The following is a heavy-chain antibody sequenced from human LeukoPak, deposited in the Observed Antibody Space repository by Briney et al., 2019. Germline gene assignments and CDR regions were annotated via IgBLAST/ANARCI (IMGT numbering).Heavy chain of an antibody. J-gene: IGHJ6*02. V-gene: IGHV1-69*13. CDR1: GGTFSSYA. CDR3: ARDMGDSSGYYASDNYYGMDV. Sequence: SVKVSCKASGGTFSSYAISWVRQAPGQGLEWMGGIIPIFGTANYAQKFQGRVTITADESTSTAYMELSSLRSDDTAVYYCARDMGDSSGYYASDNYYGMDVWGQGTTVTVSS. CDR2: IIPIFGTA. D-gene: IGHD3-22*01.